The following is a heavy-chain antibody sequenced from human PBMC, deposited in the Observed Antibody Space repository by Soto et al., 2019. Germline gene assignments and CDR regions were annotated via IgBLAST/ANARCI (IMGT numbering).Heavy chain of an antibody. CDR1: GFTFSNYA. CDR2: ITGSGGGT. J-gene: IGHJ4*02. V-gene: IGHV3-23*01. CDR3: VRDHMHNFDY. Sequence: GGSLRLSCAASGFTFSNYAMTWVRQAPGKGLEWVSVITGSGGGTYYVDSVKGRFTISRDNAKNPLYLQMNSLRAEDTAVYYCVRDHMHNFDYWGQGILVPVSS.